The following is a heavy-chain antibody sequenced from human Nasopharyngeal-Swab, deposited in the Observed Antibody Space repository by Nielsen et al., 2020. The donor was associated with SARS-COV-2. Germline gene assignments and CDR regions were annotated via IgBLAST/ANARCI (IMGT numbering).Heavy chain of an antibody. CDR2: ISSSSSYI. J-gene: IGHJ4*02. CDR1: GFTFSSYS. CDR3: ARGVGVDDFWSGRFDY. V-gene: IGHV3-21*04. D-gene: IGHD3-3*01. Sequence: GESLKISCAASGFTFSSYSMNWVRQAPGKGLEWVSSISSSSSYIYYADSVKGRFTISRDNAKNSLYLQMNSLGAEDTAVYYCARGVGVDDFWSGRFDYWGQGTLVTVSS.